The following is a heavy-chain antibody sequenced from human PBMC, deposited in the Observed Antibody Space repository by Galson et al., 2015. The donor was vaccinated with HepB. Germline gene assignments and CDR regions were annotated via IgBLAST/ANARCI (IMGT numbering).Heavy chain of an antibody. J-gene: IGHJ5*02. D-gene: IGHD3-10*01. CDR1: GGTFSSYA. Sequence: SVKVSCKASGGTFSSYAISWVRQAPGQGLERMGRIIPILGIANYAQKFQGRVTITADKSTSTAYMELSSLRSEDTAVYYCARVWNYYGSGRGWFDPWGQGTLVTVSS. V-gene: IGHV1-69*04. CDR3: ARVWNYYGSGRGWFDP. CDR2: IIPILGIA.